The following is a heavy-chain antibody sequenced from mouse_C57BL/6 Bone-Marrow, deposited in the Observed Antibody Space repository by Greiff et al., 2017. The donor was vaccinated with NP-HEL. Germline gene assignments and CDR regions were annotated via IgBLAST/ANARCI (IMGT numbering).Heavy chain of an antibody. V-gene: IGHV1-81*01. CDR1: GYTFTSYG. D-gene: IGHD2-5*01. J-gene: IGHJ2*01. CDR3: ARAYYSNYFDY. Sequence: QVQLQQSGAELARPGASVKLSCKASGYTFTSYGISWVKQRTGQGLEWNGEIYPRSGNTYYNEKFKGKATLTADKSSSTAYMELRSLTSEDSAVYFCARAYYSNYFDYWGQGTTLTVSS. CDR2: IYPRSGNT.